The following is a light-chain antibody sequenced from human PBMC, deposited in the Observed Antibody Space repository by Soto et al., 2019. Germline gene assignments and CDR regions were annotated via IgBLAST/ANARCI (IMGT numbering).Light chain of an antibody. CDR2: EVT. CDR3: GCKAVSNRPVV. CDR1: SSDIGASNS. V-gene: IGLV2-8*01. J-gene: IGLJ2*01. Sequence: QSALTQPPSAYGAPGQSVTISCAGSSSDIGASNSVSWYQQHPGKAPQLLISEVTKPPSGVPDRFSGSKSGNTASLTVSGLQADDEADYYCGCKAVSNRPVVFGGGTKLTV.